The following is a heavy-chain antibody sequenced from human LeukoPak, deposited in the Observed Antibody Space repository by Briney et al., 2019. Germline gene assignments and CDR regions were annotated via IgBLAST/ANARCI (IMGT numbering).Heavy chain of an antibody. J-gene: IGHJ5*02. D-gene: IGHD3-10*01. CDR1: GYTFTSYY. CDR2: INPSGGST. Sequence: ASVKVSCKASGYTFTSYYMHWVRQAPGHGLEWMGIINPSGGSTSYAQKFQGRVTMTRDTSTSTVYMELSSLRSEDTAVYYCARDGYYYGSMEAENWFDPWGQGTLVTVSS. V-gene: IGHV1-46*01. CDR3: ARDGYYYGSMEAENWFDP.